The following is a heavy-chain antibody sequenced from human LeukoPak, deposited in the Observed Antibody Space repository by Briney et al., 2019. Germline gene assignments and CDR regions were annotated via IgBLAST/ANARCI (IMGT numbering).Heavy chain of an antibody. J-gene: IGHJ4*02. Sequence: GASVKVSCKASGYTFTSYGISWVRQAPGQGLEWMGGIIPIFGTANYAQKFQGRVTITADESTSTAYMELSSLRSEDTAVYYCARVPSVTGYSSGWPDYWGQGTLVTVSS. CDR2: IIPIFGTA. V-gene: IGHV1-69*13. D-gene: IGHD6-19*01. CDR1: GYTFTSYG. CDR3: ARVPSVTGYSSGWPDY.